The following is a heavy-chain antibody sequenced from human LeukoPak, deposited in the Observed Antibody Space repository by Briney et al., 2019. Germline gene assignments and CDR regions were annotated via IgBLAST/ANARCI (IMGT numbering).Heavy chain of an antibody. CDR2: INPSGGRT. V-gene: IGHV1-46*01. CDR3: ARGTLRYFDF. CDR1: GYTLTSYY. J-gene: IGHJ4*02. D-gene: IGHD3-9*01. Sequence: ASVKVSCKASGYTLTSYYMHWARQAPGQGPEWMGVINPSGGRTTSYAQKIQGRVTMTRDTSMSTVNMELSSLRSEDTAVYYCARGTLRYFDFWGQGTLVTVSS.